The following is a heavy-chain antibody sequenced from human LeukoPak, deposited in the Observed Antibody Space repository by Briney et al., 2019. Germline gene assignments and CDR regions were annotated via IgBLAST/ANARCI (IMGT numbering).Heavy chain of an antibody. CDR3: AREQTYYFDY. V-gene: IGHV1-18*01. CDR2: ISAHNGNT. Sequence: ASVKVSCKASGYTFTSYGISWVRQAPGQGLEWMGWISAHNGNTNYTQKLQGRVTVTTDTSTSTAYMELRSLRSDDTAVYYCAREQTYYFDYWGQGTLVTVSS. J-gene: IGHJ4*02. CDR1: GYTFTSYG.